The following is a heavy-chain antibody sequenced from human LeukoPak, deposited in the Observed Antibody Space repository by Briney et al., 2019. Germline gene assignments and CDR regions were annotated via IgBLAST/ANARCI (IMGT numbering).Heavy chain of an antibody. Sequence: GGSLRLSCAASGFTVRSYYMAWVRQAPGKGLEWVSVIYSGGDTYYADSVKGRFTISRDNSKNMIYLEMSSLKAEDTAVYYCASAPLPAKNWFDPWGQGTLVAVSS. CDR2: IYSGGDT. V-gene: IGHV3-66*01. D-gene: IGHD2-2*01. CDR3: ASAPLPAKNWFDP. CDR1: GFTVRSYY. J-gene: IGHJ5*02.